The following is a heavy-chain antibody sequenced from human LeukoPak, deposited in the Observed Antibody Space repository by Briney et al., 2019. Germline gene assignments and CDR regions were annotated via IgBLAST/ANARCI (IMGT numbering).Heavy chain of an antibody. Sequence: GGSLRLSCAASGFTFDTYNFNWVRQAPGKGLEWVSYISSSGSTIYYADSVKGRFTISRDNAKNSLYLQMNSLRAEDTAVYYCARGRTVYYYYMDVWGKGTTVTVSS. CDR3: ARGRTVYYYYMDV. CDR2: ISSSGSTI. D-gene: IGHD1-1*01. V-gene: IGHV3-48*04. CDR1: GFTFDTYN. J-gene: IGHJ6*03.